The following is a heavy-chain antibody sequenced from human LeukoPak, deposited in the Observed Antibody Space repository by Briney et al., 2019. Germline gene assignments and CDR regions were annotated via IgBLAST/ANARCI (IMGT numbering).Heavy chain of an antibody. D-gene: IGHD3-10*01. CDR3: ARSSSGSQNWFDP. CDR2: IIPIFGTA. J-gene: IGHJ5*02. V-gene: IGHV1-69*01. CDR1: GGTFSSYA. Sequence: SVKVSCKASGGTFSSYAISWVRQAPGQGLEWMGGIIPIFGTANYAQKFQGRVTITADESTSTAYVELSSLRSEDTAVYYCARSSSGSQNWFDPWGQGTLVTVSS.